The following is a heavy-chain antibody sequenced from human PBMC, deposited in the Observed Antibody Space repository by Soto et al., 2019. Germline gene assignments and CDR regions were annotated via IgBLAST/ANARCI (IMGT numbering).Heavy chain of an antibody. CDR3: ARGGGVGVAGSAAFDM. CDR2: INPATGAA. D-gene: IGHD3-3*01. V-gene: IGHV1-2*02. CDR1: GYPVTAYY. Sequence: QLHLVQSGADVKKPGASVTVSCSASGYPVTAYYMHWVRQAPGRGLEWMGGINPATGAAKYTQTIQGRVTMSRDTSTSTVFMELSGLTSEDTAVFYCARGGGVGVAGSAAFDMWGQGTLVTVSS. J-gene: IGHJ3*02.